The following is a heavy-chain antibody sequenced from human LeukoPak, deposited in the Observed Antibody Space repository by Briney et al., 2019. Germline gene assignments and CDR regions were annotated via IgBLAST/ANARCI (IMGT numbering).Heavy chain of an antibody. D-gene: IGHD6-6*01. V-gene: IGHV3-23*01. CDR3: ATRIEQQLVP. CDR2: ITSSGGGT. Sequence: PGGSLRLSCAASGFTFSSYAMSWVRQAPGKGLEWVSAITSSGGGTYYADSVKGRFTISRDNSKSTLYLQMNSLGVDDTAVYYSATRIEQQLVPGGQGTLVTVSS. J-gene: IGHJ4*02. CDR1: GFTFSSYA.